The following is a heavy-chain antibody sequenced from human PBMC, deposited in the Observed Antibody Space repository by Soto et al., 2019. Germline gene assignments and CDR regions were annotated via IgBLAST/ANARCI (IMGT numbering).Heavy chain of an antibody. J-gene: IGHJ6*01. CDR1: GYNFIIYT. Sequence: QVQLVQSGAEVKKPGSSVKVSCKSSGYNFIIYTITWVRQAPGQGLEWMGSIIPIFSQTNYAPKFQGRVTITAFRSKSTVDMELRGLTAAGKGVCCCPSGGVTSEEGTDVSGQGTKDNDSS. V-gene: IGHV1-69*02. CDR3: PSGGVTSEEGTDV. D-gene: IGHD2-8*02. CDR2: IIPIFSQT.